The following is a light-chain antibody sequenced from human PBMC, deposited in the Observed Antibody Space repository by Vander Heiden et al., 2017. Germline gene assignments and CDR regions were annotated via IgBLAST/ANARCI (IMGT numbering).Light chain of an antibody. CDR1: SSDVGGYNY. CDR2: EVS. CDR3: SSYTSSSTPVV. Sequence: QSALTQPASVSGSPGQSITISCTGTSSDVGGYNYFSWYQQHPGKAPKLMIYEVSTLPSGVSSRFSGSKSGSTASLTISGLQPEDEADYYCSSYTSSSTPVVFGGGTKLTVL. J-gene: IGLJ2*01. V-gene: IGLV2-14*01.